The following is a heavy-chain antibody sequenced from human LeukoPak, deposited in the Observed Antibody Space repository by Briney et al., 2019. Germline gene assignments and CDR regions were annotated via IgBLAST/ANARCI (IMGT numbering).Heavy chain of an antibody. J-gene: IGHJ4*02. CDR2: VSFDGSNK. D-gene: IGHD6-13*01. CDR3: AKDRYFTYSSSWYFGFDY. CDR1: GFTFSSNG. V-gene: IGHV3-33*06. Sequence: GGSLRLSCAASGFTFSSNGMHWVRQAPGKGLEWVAVVSFDGSNKYFEDSVKGRFSISRDNSRNTLYLQMNSLRAEDTAVYYCAKDRYFTYSSSWYFGFDYWGQGTLVTVSS.